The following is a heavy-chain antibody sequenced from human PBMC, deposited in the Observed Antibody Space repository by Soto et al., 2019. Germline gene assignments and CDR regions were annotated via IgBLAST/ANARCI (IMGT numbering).Heavy chain of an antibody. Sequence: GGSLRLSCAASGFTFSSYDMHWVRQAPGKGLEWVAVISYDGSNKYYADSVKGRFTISRDNSKNTLYLQMNSLRAEDTAVYYCAKDPVGIAAAGTYFQHWGQGTLVTVSS. CDR2: ISYDGSNK. J-gene: IGHJ1*01. CDR3: AKDPVGIAAAGTYFQH. CDR1: GFTFSSYD. D-gene: IGHD6-13*01. V-gene: IGHV3-30*18.